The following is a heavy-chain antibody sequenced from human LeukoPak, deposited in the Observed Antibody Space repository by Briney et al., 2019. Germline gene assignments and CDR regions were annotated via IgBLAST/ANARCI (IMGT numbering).Heavy chain of an antibody. Sequence: ASVKVSCKVSGYTLTELSMHWVRQAPGKGLEWMGGFDPEDGETIYAQKFQGRVTITRDTSASTAYMELSSLRSEDTAVYYCARVLSYYYDSSGQEYFQHWGQGTLVTVSS. CDR3: ARVLSYYYDSSGQEYFQH. V-gene: IGHV1-24*01. J-gene: IGHJ1*01. D-gene: IGHD3-22*01. CDR1: GYTLTELS. CDR2: FDPEDGET.